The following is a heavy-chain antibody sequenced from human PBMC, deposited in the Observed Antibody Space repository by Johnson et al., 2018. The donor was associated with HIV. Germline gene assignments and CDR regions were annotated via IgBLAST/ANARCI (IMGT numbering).Heavy chain of an antibody. V-gene: IGHV3-30*02. Sequence: QVQLVESGGGVVQPGWSLRLSCAASGFIFSTYGMHWVRQAPGKGLEWVAFIRYDGNNKYYADFVKGRFTISRDNSKNTLYLQMNSLRAEDTAVYYCGALAGIVSAFDIWGQGTMVTVSS. CDR2: IRYDGNNK. CDR3: GALAGIVSAFDI. J-gene: IGHJ3*02. D-gene: IGHD6-19*01. CDR1: GFIFSTYG.